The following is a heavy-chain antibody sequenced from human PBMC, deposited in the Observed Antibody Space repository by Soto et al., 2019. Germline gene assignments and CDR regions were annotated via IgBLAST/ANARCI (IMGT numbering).Heavy chain of an antibody. Sequence: SETLSLTCTVSGGPISSYYWSWIRQPPGKGLEWIGYIYYSGSTNYNPSLKSRVTISVDTSKNQFSLKLSSVTAADTAVYYCARASLGYCSGGSCPLRFDPWGQGTLVPVSS. J-gene: IGHJ5*02. D-gene: IGHD2-15*01. V-gene: IGHV4-59*01. CDR3: ARASLGYCSGGSCPLRFDP. CDR1: GGPISSYY. CDR2: IYYSGST.